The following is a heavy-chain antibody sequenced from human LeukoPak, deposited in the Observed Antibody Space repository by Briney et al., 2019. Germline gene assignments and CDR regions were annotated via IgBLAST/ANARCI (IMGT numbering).Heavy chain of an antibody. CDR2: IYYSGST. Sequence: SETLSLTCIVSSGSISSDQSYWGWIRQPPGKGLEWLGTIYYSGSTYINPSLRGRVTLSVDTSKNQYSLRLNSVTAADTAVYYCARVPGIAVAGKGFGFDYWGQGTLVTVSS. CDR1: SGSISSDQSY. V-gene: IGHV4-39*01. J-gene: IGHJ4*02. D-gene: IGHD6-19*01. CDR3: ARVPGIAVAGKGFGFDY.